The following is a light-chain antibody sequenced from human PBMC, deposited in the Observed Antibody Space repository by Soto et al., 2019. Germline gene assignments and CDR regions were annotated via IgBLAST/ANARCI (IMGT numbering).Light chain of an antibody. CDR1: SSDVGGYNF. J-gene: IGLJ2*01. V-gene: IGLV2-14*03. Sequence: QSVLTQPASVSGFPGQSITISCTGTSSDVGGYNFVSWYQQHPGKAPRLMIYDVTIRPSGVSNRFSGSRSGNTASLTISGLQAEDEANYYCCSYAGSSTLVVFGGGTKLTVL. CDR3: CSYAGSSTLVV. CDR2: DVT.